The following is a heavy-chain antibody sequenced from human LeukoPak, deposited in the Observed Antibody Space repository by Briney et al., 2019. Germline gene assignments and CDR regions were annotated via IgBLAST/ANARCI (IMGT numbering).Heavy chain of an antibody. V-gene: IGHV1-2*02. Sequence: GASVKVSCKASGYTFTGYYMHWVRQAPGQGLEWMGWINPNSGGTNYAQKFQGRVTMTRDTSISTAYMELSRLRSDDTAVYYCARSPLYSSSWPDYWGQGILVTVSS. J-gene: IGHJ4*02. D-gene: IGHD6-13*01. CDR1: GYTFTGYY. CDR2: INPNSGGT. CDR3: ARSPLYSSSWPDY.